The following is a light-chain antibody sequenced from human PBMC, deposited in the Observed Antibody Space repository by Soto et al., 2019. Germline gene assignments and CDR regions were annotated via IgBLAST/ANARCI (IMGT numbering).Light chain of an antibody. J-gene: IGKJ4*01. CDR2: AAS. CDR1: QDISTS. CDR3: QHYKTYPLT. V-gene: IGKV1-16*01. Sequence: DIQMTQSPSSLSASVGDRVTFTCRANQDISTSLAWFQQNPGRGPKSLIYAASSLQSGGPSRFSGNGSGTDFSLTISSLQPEDFATYYCQHYKTYPLTFGGGTKVEI.